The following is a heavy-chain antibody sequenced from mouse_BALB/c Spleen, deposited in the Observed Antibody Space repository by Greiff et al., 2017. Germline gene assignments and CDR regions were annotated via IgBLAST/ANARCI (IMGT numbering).Heavy chain of an antibody. CDR1: GYTFTSYW. Sequence: VQLQQSGAELAKPGASVKMSCKASGYTFTSYWMHWVKQRPGQGLEWIGYINPSTGYTEYNQKFKDKATLTADKSSSTAYMQLSSLTSEDSAVYYCASSLLRLEFAYWGQGTLVTVSA. D-gene: IGHD1-2*01. CDR2: INPSTGYT. J-gene: IGHJ3*01. CDR3: ASSLLRLEFAY. V-gene: IGHV1-7*01.